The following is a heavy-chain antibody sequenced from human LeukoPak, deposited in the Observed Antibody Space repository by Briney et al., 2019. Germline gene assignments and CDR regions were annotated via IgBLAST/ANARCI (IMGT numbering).Heavy chain of an antibody. V-gene: IGHV4-61*02. Sequence: SGTLSLTCTVSGGSISSGSYYWSWIRQPAGKGLEWIGRIYTSGSTNYNPSLKSRVTISVDTSKNQFSLKLSSVTAADTAVYYCARVTMYSSSFHPWGQGTLVTVSP. J-gene: IGHJ5*02. CDR3: ARVTMYSSSFHP. CDR1: GGSISSGSYY. D-gene: IGHD6-6*01. CDR2: IYTSGST.